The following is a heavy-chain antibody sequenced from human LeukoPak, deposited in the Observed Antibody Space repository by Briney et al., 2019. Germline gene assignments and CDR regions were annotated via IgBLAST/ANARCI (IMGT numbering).Heavy chain of an antibody. J-gene: IGHJ3*02. D-gene: IGHD1-26*01. CDR2: IYPGDSDT. CDR3: ARELPGAFDI. V-gene: IGHV5-51*01. CDR1: GYSFNTHW. Sequence: GESLKISCKGSGYSFNTHWIGWVRQMPGKGLGWMGIIYPGDSDTRYSPSFQGQVTFSADKSISTAYLQWSSLKASDTAIYYCARELPGAFDIWGQGTMVTVSS.